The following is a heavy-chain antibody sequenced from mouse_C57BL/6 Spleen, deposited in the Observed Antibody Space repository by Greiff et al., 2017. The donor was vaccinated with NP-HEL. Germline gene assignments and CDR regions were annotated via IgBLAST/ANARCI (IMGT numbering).Heavy chain of an antibody. Sequence: QVQLQQPGAELVMPGASVKLSCKASGYTFTSYWMHWVKQRPGQGLEWIGEIDPSDSYTNSNQKFKGKSTLTVDKSSSTAYMQLSSLTSEDSAVYYCARGFYDDNFDYWGQGTTLTVSS. CDR1: GYTFTSYW. D-gene: IGHD2-12*01. CDR3: ARGFYDDNFDY. CDR2: IDPSDSYT. V-gene: IGHV1-69*01. J-gene: IGHJ2*01.